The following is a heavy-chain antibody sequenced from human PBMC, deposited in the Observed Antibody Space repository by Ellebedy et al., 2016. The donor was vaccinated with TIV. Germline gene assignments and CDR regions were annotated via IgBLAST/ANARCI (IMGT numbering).Heavy chain of an antibody. CDR1: GFTFNSYW. V-gene: IGHV3-7*01. Sequence: GESLKISXAASGFTFNSYWMSWVRQAPGKGLEWVASIKQDGSKKNYVDSVKGRFTISRDNAKNSVYLQLNSLRVEDTAVYYCAREDSSGWYFNWGQGTLVTVSS. J-gene: IGHJ4*02. CDR3: AREDSSGWYFN. CDR2: IKQDGSKK. D-gene: IGHD6-19*01.